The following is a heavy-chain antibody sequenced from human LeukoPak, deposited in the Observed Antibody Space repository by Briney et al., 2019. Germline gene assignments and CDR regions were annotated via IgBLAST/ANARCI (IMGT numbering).Heavy chain of an antibody. J-gene: IGHJ4*02. V-gene: IGHV3-7*05. Sequence: PGGSLRLSCAASGFTFSNFWMSWVRQAPGKGLEWVANIKGDGSEKYHVDSVKGRFTISRDNAKNTLYLQMNSLRAEDTAVYYCAKFTYGDYVHYWGQGTLVTVSS. CDR1: GFTFSNFW. D-gene: IGHD4-17*01. CDR2: IKGDGSEK. CDR3: AKFTYGDYVHY.